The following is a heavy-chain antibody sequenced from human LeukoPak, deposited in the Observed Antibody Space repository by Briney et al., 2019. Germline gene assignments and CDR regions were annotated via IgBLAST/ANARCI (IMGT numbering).Heavy chain of an antibody. V-gene: IGHV4-34*01. Sequence: PSETLSLTCAVYGGSFSGYYWSWIRQPPGKGLEWIGEINHSGSTNYNPSLKSRVTISVDTSKNQFSLKLSSVTAADTAVYYCARATLGYCSSTSCHRYYYYMDVWGKGTTVTISS. CDR1: GGSFSGYY. D-gene: IGHD2-2*01. CDR2: INHSGST. J-gene: IGHJ6*03. CDR3: ARATLGYCSSTSCHRYYYYMDV.